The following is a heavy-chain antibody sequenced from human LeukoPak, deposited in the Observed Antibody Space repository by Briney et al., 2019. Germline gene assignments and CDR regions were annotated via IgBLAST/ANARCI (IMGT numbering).Heavy chain of an antibody. V-gene: IGHV3-30*18. D-gene: IGHD2-2*01. J-gene: IGHJ6*02. Sequence: GGSLRLSCAASGFTFSSYGMHWVRQAPGKGLEWVAVISYDGSNKYYADSVKGRFTISRDNSKNTLYLQMNSLRAEDTAVYYCAKDRVVPAAMHYYYYYYGMDVWGQGTTVTVSS. CDR3: AKDRVVPAAMHYYYYYYGMDV. CDR1: GFTFSSYG. CDR2: ISYDGSNK.